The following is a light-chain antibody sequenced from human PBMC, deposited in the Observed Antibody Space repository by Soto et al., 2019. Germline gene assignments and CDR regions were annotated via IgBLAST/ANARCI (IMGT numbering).Light chain of an antibody. CDR2: LEDSGGY. V-gene: IGLV4-60*03. CDR1: SGHRSYI. J-gene: IGLJ2*01. Sequence: QSVLTQSSSASASLGSSVKLTCTLSSGHRSYIIAWHQQQPGTAPRYLMKLEDSGGYNRGSGVPDRFSGSSSGADRYLTISNPQSEDEADYYCETWDSNTRVFGGGTQLTVL. CDR3: ETWDSNTRV.